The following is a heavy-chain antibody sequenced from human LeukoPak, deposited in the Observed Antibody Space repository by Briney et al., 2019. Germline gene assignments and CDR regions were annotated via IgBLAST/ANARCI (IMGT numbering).Heavy chain of an antibody. CDR3: ARSNYVWGSYRPRQSDAFDI. CDR1: GESFRGYY. J-gene: IGHJ3*02. V-gene: IGHV4-34*01. D-gene: IGHD3-16*02. CDR2: INHSGST. Sequence: PQTPSLTCPAHGESFRGYYWSWIRQPPGKRLESIGNINHSGSTNNNPSLNTPVTTSIDTTNTQFSLKLSSVTAADTAVYYCARSNYVWGSYRPRQSDAFDIWGEGTMVTVSS.